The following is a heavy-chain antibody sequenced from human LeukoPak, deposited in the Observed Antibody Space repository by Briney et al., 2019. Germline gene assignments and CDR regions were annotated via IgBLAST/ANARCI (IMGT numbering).Heavy chain of an antibody. CDR2: IYYSGST. D-gene: IGHD3-10*01. CDR3: ARDERCRLWFGELLNWFDP. Sequence: ASETLSLTCTVSGGSISSYYWSWIRQPPGKGLEWIAYIYYSGSTNYNPSLKSRVTISVDTSKNQFSLKLSSVTAADTAVYYCARDERCRLWFGELLNWFDPWGQGTLVTVSS. CDR1: GGSISSYY. V-gene: IGHV4-59*01. J-gene: IGHJ5*02.